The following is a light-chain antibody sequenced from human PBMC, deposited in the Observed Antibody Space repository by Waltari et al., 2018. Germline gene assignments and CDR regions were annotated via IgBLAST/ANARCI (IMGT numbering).Light chain of an antibody. CDR3: QQSYTTPYT. CDR2: SAS. Sequence: DIQMTQSPSSLSASVGDRVTITCRASQSISKYLNWYKQKPGKAPKLLIYSASSLQSGVPPRFSGSGSGTEFTLTISSLQPEDFATYSCQQSYTTPYTFGQGTKLEI. V-gene: IGKV1-39*01. CDR1: QSISKY. J-gene: IGKJ2*01.